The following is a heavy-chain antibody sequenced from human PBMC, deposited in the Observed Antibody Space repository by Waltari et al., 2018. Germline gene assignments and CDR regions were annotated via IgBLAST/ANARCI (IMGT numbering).Heavy chain of an antibody. J-gene: IGHJ4*02. D-gene: IGHD1-26*01. CDR1: GFTVSSNY. CDR3: ARGVSLELQGYFDY. Sequence: EVQLVESGGGLIQPGGSLRLSCAASGFTVSSNYMSWVRRAPGKGLGLVSVIYSGGRTYYADSVKGRFTISRDNSKNTLYLQMNSLRAEDTAVYYCARGVSLELQGYFDYWGQGTLVTVSS. CDR2: IYSGGRT. V-gene: IGHV3-53*01.